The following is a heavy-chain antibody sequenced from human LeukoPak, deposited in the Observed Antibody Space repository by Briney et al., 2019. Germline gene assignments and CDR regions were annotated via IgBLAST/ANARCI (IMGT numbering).Heavy chain of an antibody. Sequence: GGSLRLSCAASGFTFSSYSMNWVRQAPGKGLEWVSVIYSGGSTYYADSVKGRFTISRDNSKNTLYLQMNSLRAEDTAVYYCARRPCSGGSCPFYYWGQGTLVTVSS. D-gene: IGHD2-15*01. CDR1: GFTFSSYS. V-gene: IGHV3-53*01. J-gene: IGHJ4*02. CDR3: ARRPCSGGSCPFYY. CDR2: IYSGGST.